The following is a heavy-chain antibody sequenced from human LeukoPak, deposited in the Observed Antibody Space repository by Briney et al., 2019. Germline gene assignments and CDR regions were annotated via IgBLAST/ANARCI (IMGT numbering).Heavy chain of an antibody. J-gene: IGHJ4*01. CDR3: ARELPREVELDY. CDR1: GFGFSVYW. CDR2: INTDGSST. V-gene: IGHV3-74*01. Sequence: GGSLRLSCAASGFGFSVYWMHWVRQAPGKGLAWVSRINTDGSSTTYADSVKGRFTISRDNAKNTLYLQMNSLRAEDTAVYYCARELPREVELDYWGQGTLVTVSS. D-gene: IGHD1-1*01.